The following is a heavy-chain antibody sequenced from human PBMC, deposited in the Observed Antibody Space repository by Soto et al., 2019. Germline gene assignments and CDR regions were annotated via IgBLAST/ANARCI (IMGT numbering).Heavy chain of an antibody. CDR3: ASARFVLTGYYKGGYYYIDD. CDR1: GGSFSGYY. CDR2: VNPSGST. V-gene: IGHV4-34*01. Sequence: SETLSLTCAVYGGSFSGYYWSCIRQLPGKGLEWIGAVNPSGSTTYNPSLKSVITISVDTSRTQFFLKLSSVSAATTVVYFCASARFVLTGYYKGGYYYIDDWGQGTTVTVSS. D-gene: IGHD3-9*01. J-gene: IGHJ6*03.